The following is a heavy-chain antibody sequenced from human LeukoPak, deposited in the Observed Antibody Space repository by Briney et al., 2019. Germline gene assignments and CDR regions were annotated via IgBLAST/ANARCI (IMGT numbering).Heavy chain of an antibody. D-gene: IGHD5-18*01. CDR2: INPNSGGT. CDR3: AREAPGSYANDY. V-gene: IGHV1-2*02. Sequence: ASVKVSCKASGYTFTSYGISWVRQAPGQGLEWMGWINPNSGGTNYAQKFQGRVTMTRDTSISTAYMELSRLRSDDTAVYYCAREAPGSYANDYWGQGTLVTVSS. J-gene: IGHJ4*02. CDR1: GYTFTSYG.